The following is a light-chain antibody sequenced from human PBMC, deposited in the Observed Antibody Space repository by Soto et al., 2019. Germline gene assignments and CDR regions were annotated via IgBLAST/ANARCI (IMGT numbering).Light chain of an antibody. CDR3: QRYDNWPLT. CDR2: GAS. J-gene: IGKJ4*01. Sequence: EIVMTQSPGTLSVSPGERATLSCGASQSVSSNVAWYQQKPGQAPRLLIYGASTRATGIPARFSGSGSGTEFSLTISSLQSEDSAVYFCQRYDNWPLTFGGGTKVDIK. CDR1: QSVSSN. V-gene: IGKV3D-15*01.